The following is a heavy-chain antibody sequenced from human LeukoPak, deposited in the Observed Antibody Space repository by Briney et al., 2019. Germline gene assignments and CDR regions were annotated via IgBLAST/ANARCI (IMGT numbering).Heavy chain of an antibody. CDR1: GFTFSSYA. J-gene: IGHJ4*02. D-gene: IGHD5-12*01. V-gene: IGHV3-23*01. Sequence: GVSLRRSCAASGFTFSSYAMSGVRQAPGKGLEWVSAISGSGGSTYYADSVKGRFTISRDNAKNSLYLQMNSLRAEDTAVYYCAREGQYSGYGNWGQGTLVTVSS. CDR3: AREGQYSGYGN. CDR2: ISGSGGST.